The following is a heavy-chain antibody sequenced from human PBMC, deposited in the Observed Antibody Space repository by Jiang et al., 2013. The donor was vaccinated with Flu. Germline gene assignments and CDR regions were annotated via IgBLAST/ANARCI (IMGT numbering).Heavy chain of an antibody. D-gene: IGHD3-9*01. CDR2: SHYSGII. Sequence: PGLVKPSGTLSLTCTVSGGSISTYYWSWIRQPPGKGLQWIGYSHYSGIINYNPSLKSRVTISVDTAKNQFSLKLRSVTATDTAVYYCARLLPEGVLGAFDYWGPGSLVTVSS. J-gene: IGHJ4*02. CDR3: ARLLPEGVLGAFDY. V-gene: IGHV4-59*08. CDR1: GGSISTYY.